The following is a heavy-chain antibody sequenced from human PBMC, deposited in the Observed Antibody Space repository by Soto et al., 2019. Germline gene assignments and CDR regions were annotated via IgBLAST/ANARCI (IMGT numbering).Heavy chain of an antibody. CDR1: GGSFSGYY. V-gene: IGHV4-34*01. CDR2: INHSGST. Sequence: PSETLSLTCAVYGGSFSGYYWSWIRQPPGKGLEWIGEINHSGSTNYNPSLKSRVTISVDTSKNQFSLKLSSVTAADTAVYYCASKGELLLSSFDYYGMDVWGQGTTVTVSS. J-gene: IGHJ6*02. CDR3: ASKGELLLSSFDYYGMDV. D-gene: IGHD1-26*01.